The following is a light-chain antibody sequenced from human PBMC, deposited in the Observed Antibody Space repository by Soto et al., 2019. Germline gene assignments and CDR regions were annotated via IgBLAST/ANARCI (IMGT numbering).Light chain of an antibody. V-gene: IGKV4-1*01. CDR2: WAS. CDR3: QQYYSSPWT. CDR1: QSVLYSSNNKNY. Sequence: DIVMTQSPDSLAVSLGERATINCKSSQSVLYSSNNKNYLAWYQQKPGQPPKLLIYWASTRESGVPDRFSGSGSGTDFTLTISSLQAEDVAGYYCQQYYSSPWTFGPGTKVEIK. J-gene: IGKJ1*01.